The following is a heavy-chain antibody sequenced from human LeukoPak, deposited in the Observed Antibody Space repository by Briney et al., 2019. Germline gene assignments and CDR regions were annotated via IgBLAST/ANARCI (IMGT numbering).Heavy chain of an antibody. CDR2: IYYSGST. D-gene: IGHD2-2*01. CDR1: GGSISSSSYY. V-gene: IGHV4-39*07. Sequence: SGTLSLTCTVSGGSISSSSYYWGWIRQPPGKGLEWIGSIYYSGSTYYNPSLKSRVTISVDTSKNQFSLKLSSVTAADTAVYYCARRVPAAWNWFDPWGQGTLVTVSS. CDR3: ARRVPAAWNWFDP. J-gene: IGHJ5*02.